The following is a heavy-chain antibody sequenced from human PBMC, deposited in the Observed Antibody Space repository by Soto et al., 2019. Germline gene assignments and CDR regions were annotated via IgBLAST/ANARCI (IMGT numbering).Heavy chain of an antibody. D-gene: IGHD3-3*01. CDR3: AREIKGYYDFWSGYPYYYGMDV. V-gene: IGHV3-7*03. J-gene: IGHJ6*02. CDR1: GFTFSSYW. CDR2: IKQDGSEK. Sequence: GGSLRLSCAASGFTFSSYWMSWVRRAPGKGLEWVANIKQDGSEKYYVDSVKGRFTISRDNAKNSLYLQMNSLRAEDTAVYYCAREIKGYYDFWSGYPYYYGMDVWGQGTTVTVSS.